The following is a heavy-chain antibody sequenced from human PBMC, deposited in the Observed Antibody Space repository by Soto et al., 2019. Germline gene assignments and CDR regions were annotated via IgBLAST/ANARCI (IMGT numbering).Heavy chain of an antibody. V-gene: IGHV4-31*03. CDR1: GGSISSGGYY. CDR2: IYYSGST. CDR3: ARDLTTVMGWFDP. J-gene: IGHJ5*02. Sequence: QVQLQESGPGLVKPSQTLSLTCTVSGGSISSGGYYWSWIRQHPGKGLEWIGYIYYSGSTYYNPALKSRVTISVDTSKNQCSLKLSSVTAADTAVYYCARDLTTVMGWFDPWGQGTLVTVSS. D-gene: IGHD3-9*01.